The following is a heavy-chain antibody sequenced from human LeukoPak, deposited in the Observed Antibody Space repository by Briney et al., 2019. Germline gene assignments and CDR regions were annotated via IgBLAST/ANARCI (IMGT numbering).Heavy chain of an antibody. Sequence: KPSETLSLTCTVSGGSISSYYWSWIRQPPGKGLEWIGYIYYSGSTNYNPSLKSRVTISVDTSKNQFSLKLSSVTAADTAVYYCARDPSYYDSSDAFDIWGQGTMVTVSS. D-gene: IGHD3-22*01. CDR2: IYYSGST. V-gene: IGHV4-59*01. CDR3: ARDPSYYDSSDAFDI. J-gene: IGHJ3*02. CDR1: GGSISSYY.